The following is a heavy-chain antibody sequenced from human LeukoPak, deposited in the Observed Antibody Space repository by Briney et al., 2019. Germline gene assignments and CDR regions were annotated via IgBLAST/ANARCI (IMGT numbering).Heavy chain of an antibody. CDR1: GSTFSSYS. Sequence: PGGSLRLSCAASGSTFSSYSMNWVRQAPGKGLEWVSSISSSSSYIYYADSVKGRFTISRDNAKNSLYLQMNSLRAEDTAVYYCARDSSSSRDAFDIWGQGTMVTVSS. CDR2: ISSSSSYI. V-gene: IGHV3-21*01. CDR3: ARDSSSSRDAFDI. J-gene: IGHJ3*02. D-gene: IGHD6-13*01.